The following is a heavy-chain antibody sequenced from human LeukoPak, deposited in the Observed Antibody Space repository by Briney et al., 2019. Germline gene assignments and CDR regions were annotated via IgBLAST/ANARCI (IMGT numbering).Heavy chain of an antibody. Sequence: TEGSLRLSCAASGFSFNSDWMDWVRQAPGKGLEWVANIKHDESEKNYLDSVKGRFTISRDNAQNSLYLQMNGLRVEDTAVYYCTRRLDDWGQGTLVTVSS. J-gene: IGHJ4*02. CDR3: TRRLDD. CDR1: GFSFNSDW. V-gene: IGHV3-7*01. CDR2: IKHDESEK. D-gene: IGHD3-16*01.